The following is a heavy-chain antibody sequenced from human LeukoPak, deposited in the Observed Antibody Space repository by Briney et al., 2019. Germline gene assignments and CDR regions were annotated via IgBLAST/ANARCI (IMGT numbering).Heavy chain of an antibody. D-gene: IGHD2-2*01. V-gene: IGHV3-23*01. CDR2: ITGGGDYT. Sequence: GGSLRLSCAASGFTFSSYVMTWVRQAPGKWLAWVSTITGGGDYTYYVDSVKGRFTLSRDNSKNRLYLQVNSLRAEDTAVYYCAKGIYTSTSYYDSWGQGTLVTVSS. CDR3: AKGIYTSTSYYDS. J-gene: IGHJ4*02. CDR1: GFTFSSYV.